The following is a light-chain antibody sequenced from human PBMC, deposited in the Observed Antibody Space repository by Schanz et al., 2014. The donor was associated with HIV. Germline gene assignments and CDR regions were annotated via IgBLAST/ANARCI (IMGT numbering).Light chain of an antibody. CDR2: GAS. V-gene: IGKV3-20*01. CDR1: QSVSTN. J-gene: IGKJ4*01. CDR3: QQSGDSGGT. Sequence: EIVMTQSPVTLSVSPGERATLSCRASQSVSTNLAWYQQKRGQAPRLLIYGASNRATGIPDRFSGGGSGTDFTLTISRLEPEDFAVYYCQQSGDSGGTFGGGTKVDMK.